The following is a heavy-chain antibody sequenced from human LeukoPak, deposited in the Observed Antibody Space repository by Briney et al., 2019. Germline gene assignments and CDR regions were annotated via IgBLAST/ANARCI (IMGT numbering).Heavy chain of an antibody. V-gene: IGHV4-61*01. CDR1: GGSVTSGSYY. CDR2: IYYSGST. Sequence: SETLSLTCTVSGGSVTSGSYYWSWIRQPPGRGLEWIGYIYYSGSTNYNPSLKSRVTISVDTSKNQFSLKLSSVTAADTAVYYCARGREYSSSWYALGYWGQGTLVTVSS. D-gene: IGHD6-13*01. CDR3: ARGREYSSSWYALGY. J-gene: IGHJ4*02.